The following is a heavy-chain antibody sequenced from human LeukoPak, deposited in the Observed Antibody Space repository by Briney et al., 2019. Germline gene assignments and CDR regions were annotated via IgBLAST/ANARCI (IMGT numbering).Heavy chain of an antibody. D-gene: IGHD3-22*01. Sequence: SETLSLTCNVSGGSISSGRYFWSWIRQPPGKGLEWIGSIYYSGSTYYNPSLKSRVTISVDTSKNQFSLKLSSVTAADTAVYYCASNYYDSSGYLDYWGQGTLVTVSS. V-gene: IGHV4-39*01. CDR3: ASNYYDSSGYLDY. CDR1: GGSISSGRYF. J-gene: IGHJ4*02. CDR2: IYYSGST.